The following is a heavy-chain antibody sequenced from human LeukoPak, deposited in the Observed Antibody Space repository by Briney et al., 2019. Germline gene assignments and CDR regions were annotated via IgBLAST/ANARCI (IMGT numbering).Heavy chain of an antibody. Sequence: ASVKVSCKASGYTFTSYDINWVRQATGQGLEWMGGFDPEDGETIYAQKFQGRVTMTEDTSTDTAYMELSSLRSEDTAVYYCGTHEGDAFDIWGQGTMVTVSS. CDR2: FDPEDGET. J-gene: IGHJ3*02. CDR3: GTHEGDAFDI. CDR1: GYTFTSYD. V-gene: IGHV1-24*01.